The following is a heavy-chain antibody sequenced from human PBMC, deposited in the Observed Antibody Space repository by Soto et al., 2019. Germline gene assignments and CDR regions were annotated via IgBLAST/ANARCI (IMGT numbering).Heavy chain of an antibody. Sequence: GGSLRLSCXASGFTFSDYYMSWIRQAPGKGLEWVSYISSSGSIIYYADSVKGRFTISRDNAKNSLYLQMNSLRAEDAAVCYCARDLGYYDSSGYFDYWGQGTLVTVSS. CDR1: GFTFSDYY. D-gene: IGHD3-22*01. CDR2: ISSSGSII. J-gene: IGHJ4*02. CDR3: ARDLGYYDSSGYFDY. V-gene: IGHV3-11*01.